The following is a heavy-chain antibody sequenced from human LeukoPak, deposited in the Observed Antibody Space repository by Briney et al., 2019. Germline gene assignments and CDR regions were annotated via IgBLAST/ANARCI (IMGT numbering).Heavy chain of an antibody. D-gene: IGHD2-15*01. CDR3: ATDEGGGGKYVG. V-gene: IGHV1-46*02. CDR1: GNTFNKHY. Sequence: GASVKVSCKASGNTFNKHYMHWVRQAPGQGLEWMGIINPNSGSTSYAQKFQGRVTVTRDTSTSTVYMDLNSLRSEDTAVYYCATDEGGGGKYVGWGQGTLVTVSS. CDR2: INPNSGST. J-gene: IGHJ4*02.